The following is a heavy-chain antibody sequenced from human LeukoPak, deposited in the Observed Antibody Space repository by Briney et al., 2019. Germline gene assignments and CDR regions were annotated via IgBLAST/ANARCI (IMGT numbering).Heavy chain of an antibody. CDR1: GFTVSSNY. CDR3: ARRAGAYSHPYDY. Sequence: GGSLRLSCAASGFTVSSNYMSWVRQAPGKGLEWGAVIYSGGSTYYADSVKGRFTISRDNSKNTLYLQMNSLRVEDTAVYYCARRAGAYSHPYDYWGQGTLVTVSS. J-gene: IGHJ4*02. V-gene: IGHV3-66*04. D-gene: IGHD4/OR15-4a*01. CDR2: IYSGGST.